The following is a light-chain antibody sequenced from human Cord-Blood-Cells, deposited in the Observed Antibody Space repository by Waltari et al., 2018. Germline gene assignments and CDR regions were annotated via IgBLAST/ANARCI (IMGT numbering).Light chain of an antibody. J-gene: IGKJ2*01. Sequence: AIQLTQSPSSLSASVGDRVTITCRASQGISSALAWYQQKPGKAPKLLIYDASSLGSGVPSRFSGSGSGTDFTLTISGLQPEDSATYYCQQFNKYPYTFGQGTKLEIK. CDR2: DAS. CDR3: QQFNKYPYT. V-gene: IGKV1D-13*01. CDR1: QGISSA.